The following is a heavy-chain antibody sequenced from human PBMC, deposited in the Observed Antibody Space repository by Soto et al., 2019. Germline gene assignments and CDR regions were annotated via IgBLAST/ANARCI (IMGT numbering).Heavy chain of an antibody. CDR2: INHSGSA. J-gene: IGHJ4*02. CDR3: ARGITMVFDQ. V-gene: IGHV4-34*01. CDR1: GGSFSGYY. D-gene: IGHD3-10*01. Sequence: SETLSLTCAVYGGSFSGYYWSWIRQPPGKGLEWIGEINHSGSANYNPSLKSRVTISVDTSKNQFSLKLSSVTAADTAVYYCARGITMVFDQWGQGTLVTVSS.